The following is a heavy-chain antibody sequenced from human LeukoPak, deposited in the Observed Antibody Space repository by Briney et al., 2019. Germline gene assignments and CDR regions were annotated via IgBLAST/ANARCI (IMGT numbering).Heavy chain of an antibody. Sequence: PGGSLRLSCAASGFTFSSYAMHWVRQAPGKGLEWVAFIQFDGSNEFYADSVKGRFTISRDNSRNTLYLQMNRLRIEDTSVYYCAEDQKLQPFHYWGQGTLVTVSS. J-gene: IGHJ4*02. CDR3: AEDQKLQPFHY. CDR2: IQFDGSNE. CDR1: GFTFSSYA. D-gene: IGHD6-13*01. V-gene: IGHV3-30*02.